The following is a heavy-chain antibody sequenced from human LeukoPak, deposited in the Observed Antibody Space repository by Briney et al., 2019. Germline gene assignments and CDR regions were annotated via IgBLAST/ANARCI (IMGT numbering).Heavy chain of an antibody. D-gene: IGHD3-10*02. CDR3: AELGITMIGGV. V-gene: IGHV3-48*03. CDR2: ISSSGSTI. CDR1: GFTFSSYE. J-gene: IGHJ6*04. Sequence: GGSLRLSCAASGFTFSSYEMNWVRQAPGKGLEWVSYISSSGSTIYYADSVKGRFAISRDNAKNSLYLQMNSPRAEDTAVYYCAELGITMIGGVWGKGTTVTISS.